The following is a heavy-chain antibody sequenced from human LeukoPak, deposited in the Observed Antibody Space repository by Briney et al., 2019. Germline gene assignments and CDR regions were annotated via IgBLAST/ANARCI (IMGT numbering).Heavy chain of an antibody. Sequence: GGSLRLSCAASGFTFSSYAMHWVRQAPGKGLEWVSGISWNSGSIDYADSVKGRFTISRDNAKNSLYLQMSSLRAEDTALYYCAKDSIIRGVLTYFDYWGQGTLVTVSS. CDR2: ISWNSGSI. CDR3: AKDSIIRGVLTYFDY. CDR1: GFTFSSYA. D-gene: IGHD3-10*01. V-gene: IGHV3-9*01. J-gene: IGHJ4*02.